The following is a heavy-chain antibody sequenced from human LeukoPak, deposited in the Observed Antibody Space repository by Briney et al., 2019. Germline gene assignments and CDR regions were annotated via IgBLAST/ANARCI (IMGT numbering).Heavy chain of an antibody. Sequence: PGGSLRLSCAASGFTFSSYWMHWVRQAPGKGLVWVSRINTDGSSTNYADSVKGRFTISRDNAKNTLYLQMNSLRAEDTAVYYCASSGSSSWYYGADYWGHGTLVTVSS. V-gene: IGHV3-74*01. D-gene: IGHD6-13*01. J-gene: IGHJ4*01. CDR1: GFTFSSYW. CDR3: ASSGSSSWYYGADY. CDR2: INTDGSST.